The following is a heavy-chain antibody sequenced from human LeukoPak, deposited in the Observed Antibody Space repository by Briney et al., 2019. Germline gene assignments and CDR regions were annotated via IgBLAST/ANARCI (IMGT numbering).Heavy chain of an antibody. CDR3: ARSPSLQYSGSYLAPDY. Sequence: ASVKVSCKASGYTFTSYYMHWVRQAPGQGLEWMGIINPSGGSTSYAQKFQGRVTMTRDMSTSTVYMELSSLRSEDTAVYYCARSPSLQYSGSYLAPDYWGQGTLVIVSS. J-gene: IGHJ4*02. V-gene: IGHV1-46*01. CDR1: GYTFTSYY. CDR2: INPSGGST. D-gene: IGHD1-26*01.